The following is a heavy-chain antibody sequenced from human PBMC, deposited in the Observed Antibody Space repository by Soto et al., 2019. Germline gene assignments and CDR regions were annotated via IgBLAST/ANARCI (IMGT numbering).Heavy chain of an antibody. V-gene: IGHV3-23*01. CDR1: GFTFSSYA. CDR3: AKPRIVGATSDFDY. J-gene: IGHJ4*02. D-gene: IGHD1-26*01. Sequence: GGSLSLSCAASGFTFSSYAMSWVRQAPGKGLEWVSGISGSGGSTDYADSVKGRFTISRDNSKNTLYLQMNSLRADDTAVYYCAKPRIVGATSDFDYWGQGTLVTVSS. CDR2: ISGSGGST.